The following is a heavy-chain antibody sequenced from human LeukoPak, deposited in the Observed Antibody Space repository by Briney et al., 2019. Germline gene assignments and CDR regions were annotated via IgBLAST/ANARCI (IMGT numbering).Heavy chain of an antibody. J-gene: IGHJ6*02. Sequence: PGGSLRLSCAASGFTFSSYNMNWVRQTPGKGLEWVSFISSSSNYIYYADSVKGRFTISRDNAKNSLYLQMNSLRAEDTAVYSCVRDRHLIGAAGKGYGMDVWGQGTTVTVSS. CDR1: GFTFSSYN. D-gene: IGHD6-13*01. CDR2: ISSSSNYI. V-gene: IGHV3-21*01. CDR3: VRDRHLIGAAGKGYGMDV.